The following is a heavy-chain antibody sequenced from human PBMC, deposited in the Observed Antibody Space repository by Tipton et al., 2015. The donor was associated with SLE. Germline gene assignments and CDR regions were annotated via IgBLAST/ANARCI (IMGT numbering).Heavy chain of an antibody. CDR2: ISAYNGNT. D-gene: IGHD7-27*01. V-gene: IGHV1-18*01. Sequence: QLVQSGAEVKKPGASVKVSCKASGYTFNSYGISWVRQAPGQGLEWMGWISAYNGNTHYAQKLQGRVTMTTDTSTSTAYMELRSLRSDDTAVYYCAVGKLTWAPGEGFCKWGQGTMVTVSS. CDR3: AVGKLTWAPGEGFCK. J-gene: IGHJ3*01. CDR1: GYTFNSYG.